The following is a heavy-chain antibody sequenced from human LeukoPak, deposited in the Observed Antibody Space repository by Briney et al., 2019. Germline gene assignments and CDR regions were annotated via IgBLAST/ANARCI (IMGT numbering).Heavy chain of an antibody. J-gene: IGHJ4*02. CDR2: INPSGDRT. CDR3: ASEPAGLYYFDY. Sequence: ASVKVSCKASGYTFTSYFMHWARQAPGQGLEWMGTINPSGDRTSYAQKFQGRVTMTRDTSTSTAYMELSSLTSEDTALYYCASEPAGLYYFDYWGQGTLVTVSS. CDR1: GYTFTSYF. D-gene: IGHD2-2*01. V-gene: IGHV1-46*01.